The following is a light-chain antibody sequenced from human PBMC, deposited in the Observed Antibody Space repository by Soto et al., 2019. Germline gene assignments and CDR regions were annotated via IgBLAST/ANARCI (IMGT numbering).Light chain of an antibody. J-gene: IGKJ3*01. Sequence: DFQMTQSPSSVSASVGDRVTITCRATQSLTRCLAWYQQKPGQAPKLLIYAASTLHSGVSSRFSGTGSGTDFTLTINNLQPEDVATYYCQKGNSLPPFTFGHGTRVDI. CDR1: QSLTRC. V-gene: IGKV1D-12*01. CDR2: AAS. CDR3: QKGNSLPPFT.